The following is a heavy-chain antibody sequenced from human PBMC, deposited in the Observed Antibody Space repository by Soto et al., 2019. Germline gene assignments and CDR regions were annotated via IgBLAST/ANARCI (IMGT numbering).Heavy chain of an antibody. Sequence: SQTLSLTCAISGDSVPSNSAAWNWIRQSPSRGLEWLGRTYYRSKWYNDYAVSVKSRITINPDTSKNQFSLQLNSVTPEDTAVYYCARDQSFPSGWESYYYYGMDVWGQGTTVTVSS. CDR3: ARDQSFPSGWESYYYYGMDV. V-gene: IGHV6-1*01. CDR1: GDSVPSNSAA. CDR2: TYYRSKWYN. J-gene: IGHJ6*02. D-gene: IGHD6-19*01.